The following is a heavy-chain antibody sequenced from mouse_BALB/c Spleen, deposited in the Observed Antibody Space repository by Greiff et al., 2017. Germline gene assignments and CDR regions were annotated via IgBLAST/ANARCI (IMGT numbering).Heavy chain of an antibody. CDR3: ARGNAMDY. V-gene: IGHV1-7*01. CDR1: GYTFTSYW. J-gene: IGHJ4*01. CDR2: INPSTGYT. Sequence: VQLQQSGAELAKPGASVKMSCKASGYTFTSYWMHWVKQRPGQGLEWIGYINPSTGYTEYNQKFKDKATLTADKSSSTAYMQLSSLTSEDSAVYYCARGNAMDYWGQGTSVTVCS.